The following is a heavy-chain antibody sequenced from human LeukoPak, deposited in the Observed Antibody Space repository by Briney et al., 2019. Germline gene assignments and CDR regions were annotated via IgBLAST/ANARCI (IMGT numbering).Heavy chain of an antibody. J-gene: IGHJ3*02. D-gene: IGHD3-10*01. CDR3: ARAYGSGTYGAFDI. V-gene: IGHV3-74*01. CDR2: INSDGSST. CDR1: GFTFSSHW. Sequence: WESLRISCAAPGFTFSSHWMHWVRQDAGKGLGLVSRINSDGSSTGSADSVKGRFTISRDNAKNTLYLQMNSLRGEDTAVYYCARAYGSGTYGAFDIWGQGTKVTVSS.